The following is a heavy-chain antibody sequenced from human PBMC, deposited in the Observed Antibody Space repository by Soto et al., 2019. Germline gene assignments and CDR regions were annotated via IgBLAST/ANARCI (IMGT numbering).Heavy chain of an antibody. Sequence: PGGSLRLSCAASGLTFSSYSMNWVRQAPGKGLEWASYISSSSSTIYYADSVKGRFTISRDNAKNSLYLQVNSLRAEDTAVYYCARGDYYDTTGPFSDAFDIWGQGTMVTVS. CDR3: ARGDYYDTTGPFSDAFDI. CDR1: GLTFSSYS. CDR2: ISSSSSTI. J-gene: IGHJ3*02. V-gene: IGHV3-48*01. D-gene: IGHD3-22*01.